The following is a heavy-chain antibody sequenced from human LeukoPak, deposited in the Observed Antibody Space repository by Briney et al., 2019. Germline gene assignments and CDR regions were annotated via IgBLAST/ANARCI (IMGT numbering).Heavy chain of an antibody. D-gene: IGHD4-17*01. CDR1: SYSISSGSY. CDR3: ARVTYVDDMLYQYFDY. CDR2: SFHSGNS. J-gene: IGHJ4*02. Sequence: SETLSLTCAVSSYSISSGSYWGWIRQSPGKGLEWVGSSFHSGNSYYNPSLKSRLNMSVDTSKNQFSLKLTSVTAADTALYYCARVTYVDDMLYQYFDYWGQGIRVIVSS. V-gene: IGHV4-38-2*01.